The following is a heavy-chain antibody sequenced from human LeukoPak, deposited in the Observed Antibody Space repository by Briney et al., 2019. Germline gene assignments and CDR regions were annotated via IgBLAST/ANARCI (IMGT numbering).Heavy chain of an antibody. J-gene: IGHJ5*02. CDR2: INHSGST. V-gene: IGHV4-34*01. Sequence: SETLSLTCAVYGGSFSGYYWSWIRQPPGKGLEWTGEINHSGSTNYNPSLKSRVTISVDTSKNQFSLKLSSVTAADTAVYYCAGLNYCSSTSCYVGWFDPWGQGTLVTVSS. CDR1: GGSFSGYY. CDR3: AGLNYCSSTSCYVGWFDP. D-gene: IGHD2-2*01.